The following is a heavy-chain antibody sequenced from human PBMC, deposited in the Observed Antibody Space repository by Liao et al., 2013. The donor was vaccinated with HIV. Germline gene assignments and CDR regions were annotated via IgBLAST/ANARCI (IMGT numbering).Heavy chain of an antibody. J-gene: IGHJ1*01. Sequence: QVRLEQWGPGLLKPSETLSLTCAVYGGSFTAYQWSWIRQPPGKGLEWIGYISYRGNTNYNPSLKSRVTISVDTSKNQISLKLSSLTAADTAVYYCAREKGMAVAGKGFQHWGQGTLVTVSS. CDR1: GGSFTAYQ. D-gene: IGHD6-19*01. CDR2: ISYRGNT. CDR3: AREKGMAVAGKGFQH. V-gene: IGHV4-34*11.